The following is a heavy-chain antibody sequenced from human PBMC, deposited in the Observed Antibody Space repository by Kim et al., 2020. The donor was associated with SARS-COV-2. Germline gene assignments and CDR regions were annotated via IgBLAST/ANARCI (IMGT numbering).Heavy chain of an antibody. Sequence: SWKGRFTISRDNPKNSRYMQMNSLGAEDTAVYYCARVSIKKYDSSGYADYWGQGTLVTVSS. J-gene: IGHJ4*02. CDR3: ARVSIKKYDSSGYADY. D-gene: IGHD3-22*01. V-gene: IGHV3-21*01.